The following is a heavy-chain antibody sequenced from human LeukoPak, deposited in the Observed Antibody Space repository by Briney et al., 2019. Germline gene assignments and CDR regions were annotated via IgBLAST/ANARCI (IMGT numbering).Heavy chain of an antibody. J-gene: IGHJ4*02. CDR1: GGSLSSSSYY. Sequence: SSETLSLTCTLSGGSLSSSSYYWGCIRQPPGGGLEWFGSIYYCGSPYYNPSLKSRVPISVDTSKNQFSLKLSSVTAADTAVYYCARDYYGGNPGYYFEYWGQGTLVTVSS. V-gene: IGHV4-39*02. D-gene: IGHD4-23*01. CDR3: ARDYYGGNPGYYFEY. CDR2: IYYCGSP.